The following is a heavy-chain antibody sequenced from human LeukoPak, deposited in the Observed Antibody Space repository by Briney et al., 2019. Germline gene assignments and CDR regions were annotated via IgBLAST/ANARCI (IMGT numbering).Heavy chain of an antibody. J-gene: IGHJ4*02. D-gene: IGHD6-13*01. V-gene: IGHV4-34*01. CDR1: GGSFSGYY. CDR2: INHSGST. Sequence: PSETLSLTCAVYGGSFSGYYWSWIRQPPGKGLEWIGEINHSGSTNYNPSLKSRVTISVDTSKNQFSLKLSSVTAADTAVYYCARAGRIAASGIGRFDYWGQGTLATVSS. CDR3: ARAGRIAASGIGRFDY.